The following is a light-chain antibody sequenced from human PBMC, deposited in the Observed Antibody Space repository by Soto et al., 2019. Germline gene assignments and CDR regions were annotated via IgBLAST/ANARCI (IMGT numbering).Light chain of an antibody. J-gene: IGKJ1*01. CDR2: KAS. CDR1: QSISSW. V-gene: IGKV1-5*03. CDR3: QHYNSYSWT. Sequence: DIQLPQSPSTLSAYVGDRVTITCRASQSISSWLAWYQQKPGKAPKLLIYKASTLESGVTSRFSGSGSGTEFTLTISSLQPDDFATYYCQHYNSYSWTFGQGTKVEIK.